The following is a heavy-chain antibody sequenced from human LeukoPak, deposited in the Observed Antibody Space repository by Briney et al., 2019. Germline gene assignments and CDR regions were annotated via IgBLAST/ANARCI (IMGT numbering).Heavy chain of an antibody. CDR1: GFIFTDYW. D-gene: IGHD1-26*01. Sequence: GGSLRLSCAASGFIFTDYWMHWVRQAPGKELVWVARIRGDGRATTYADSVKGRFTISRDNAMNTVFLQMKSLRAEDTAVYYCARGYSGNYRVDYWGQGTLVTVSS. CDR2: IRGDGRAT. V-gene: IGHV3-74*01. J-gene: IGHJ4*02. CDR3: ARGYSGNYRVDY.